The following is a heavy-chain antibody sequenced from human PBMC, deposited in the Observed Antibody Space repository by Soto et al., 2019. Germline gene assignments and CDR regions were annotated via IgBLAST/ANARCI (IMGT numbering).Heavy chain of an antibody. V-gene: IGHV3-33*01. CDR1: GFTFSNYA. J-gene: IGHJ4*02. CDR3: ARDLSGPLDY. CDR2: IWYDEINK. Sequence: QVHLVESGGGVVQPGRSLRLSCEASGFTFSNYAMHWVRQAPGKGLEWVALIWYDEINKYYADSVKGRFTISRDNSQNTLFFQMNSLRPEDTAVYYCARDLSGPLDYWGQGTPVIVSS.